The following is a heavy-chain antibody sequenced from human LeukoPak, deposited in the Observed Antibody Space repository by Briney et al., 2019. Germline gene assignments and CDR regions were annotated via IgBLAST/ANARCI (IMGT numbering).Heavy chain of an antibody. J-gene: IGHJ3*01. CDR3: ARESGWGLPHAFDF. Sequence: GGSRRLSCAASGFTFNAYAMNWVRQAPGKGLEWVSVITGSGGTTYYADSVKGRFTISRDNSKNTLYLQMNSLRAEDTAVYYCARESGWGLPHAFDFWGQGTMVTVSS. D-gene: IGHD3-3*01. CDR1: GFTFNAYA. V-gene: IGHV3-23*01. CDR2: ITGSGGTT.